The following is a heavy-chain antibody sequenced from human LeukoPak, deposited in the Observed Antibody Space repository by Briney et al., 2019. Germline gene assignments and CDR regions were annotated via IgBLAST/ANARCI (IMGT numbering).Heavy chain of an antibody. Sequence: GGSLRLSCAASGFTFSSSSMNWVRQAPGKGLEWVSYISSSSSTIYYADSVKGRFTISRDNAKNSLYLQMNSLRAEDTAVYYCARGGFGELFSSDYWGQGTLVTVSS. D-gene: IGHD3-10*01. CDR3: ARGGFGELFSSDY. V-gene: IGHV3-48*01. J-gene: IGHJ4*02. CDR1: GFTFSSSS. CDR2: ISSSSSTI.